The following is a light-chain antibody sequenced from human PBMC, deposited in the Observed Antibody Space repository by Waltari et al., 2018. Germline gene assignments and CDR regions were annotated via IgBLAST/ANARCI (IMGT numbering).Light chain of an antibody. CDR3: SSYTRSSALV. V-gene: IGLV2-14*03. Sequence: QSALTQPASVSGSPGQSITISCTGTSRAVGGYPYASWYQRDPGKAPKLMIYNVTVRPSGVSNRFSGSKSGNTASLIISGLQAEDEADYFCSSYTRSSALVFGGGTKLTVL. CDR2: NVT. CDR1: SRAVGGYPY. J-gene: IGLJ2*01.